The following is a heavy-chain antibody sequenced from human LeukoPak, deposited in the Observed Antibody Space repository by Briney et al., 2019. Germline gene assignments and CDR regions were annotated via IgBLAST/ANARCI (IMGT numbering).Heavy chain of an antibody. J-gene: IGHJ6*03. V-gene: IGHV1-18*01. D-gene: IGHD2-21*02. CDR1: GYTFTSYG. Sequence: ASVKVSCKASGYTFTSYGISWVRQAPGQGLEWMGWISAYNGNTNYAQKLQGRVTMTTDTSTSTAYMELRSLRSDDTAAYYCARTDWSVTHLGMDVWGKGTTVTVSS. CDR2: ISAYNGNT. CDR3: ARTDWSVTHLGMDV.